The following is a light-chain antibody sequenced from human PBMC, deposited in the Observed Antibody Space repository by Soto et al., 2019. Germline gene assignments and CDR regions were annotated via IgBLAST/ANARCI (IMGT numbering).Light chain of an antibody. CDR3: QQYNSYWT. J-gene: IGKJ1*01. CDR1: QSISSW. CDR2: DAS. V-gene: IGKV1-5*01. Sequence: SQMTQSPSPLSASVRDRVTITCRASQSISSWLAWYQQKPGKAPKLLIYDASSLESGVPSRFSGSGSGTEFTLTISSLQPDDFATYYCQQYNSYWTVGQGTKVDI.